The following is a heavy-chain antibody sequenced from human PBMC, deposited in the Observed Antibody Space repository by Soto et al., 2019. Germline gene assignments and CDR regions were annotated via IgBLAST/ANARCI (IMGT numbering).Heavy chain of an antibody. D-gene: IGHD2-2*01. CDR2: IYHSGST. V-gene: IGHV4-4*02. Sequence: SETLSLTCAVSGGSISSSNWRSWVRQPPGKGLEWIGEIYHSGSTNYNPSLKSRVTISVDKSKNQFSLKLSSVTAADTAVYYCARDLKSYCSSTSCYWEDYYYYGMDVWGQGTTVTVSS. CDR3: ARDLKSYCSSTSCYWEDYYYYGMDV. J-gene: IGHJ6*02. CDR1: GGSISSSNW.